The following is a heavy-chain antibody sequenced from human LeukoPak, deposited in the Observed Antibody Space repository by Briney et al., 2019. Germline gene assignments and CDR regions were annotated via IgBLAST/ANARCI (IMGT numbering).Heavy chain of an antibody. Sequence: PGGSLRLSCAASRFTFSNYAMNWVRQAPGKGLEWVSCISSSGATTYYAGSVKGRFTISRDNSKNTLYLQMNSLRVEDTAVYYCVKDLRGNYFYQYGMDVWGQGTTVTVSS. CDR1: RFTFSNYA. D-gene: IGHD1-7*01. J-gene: IGHJ6*02. CDR2: ISSSGATT. CDR3: VKDLRGNYFYQYGMDV. V-gene: IGHV3-23*01.